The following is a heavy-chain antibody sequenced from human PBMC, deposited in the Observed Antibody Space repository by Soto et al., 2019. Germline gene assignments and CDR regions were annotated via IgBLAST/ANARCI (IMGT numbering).Heavy chain of an antibody. CDR1: GGSISSYY. CDR3: ARPVKRGYYYYMDV. J-gene: IGHJ6*03. CDR2: IYYSGST. D-gene: IGHD1-1*01. V-gene: IGHV4-59*08. Sequence: SKTLSLTCTVSGGSISSYYWSWIRQPPGKGLEWIGYIYYSGSTNYNPSLKSRVTISVDTSKNQFSLKLSSVTAADTAVYYCARPVKRGYYYYMDVWGKGTTVTVSS.